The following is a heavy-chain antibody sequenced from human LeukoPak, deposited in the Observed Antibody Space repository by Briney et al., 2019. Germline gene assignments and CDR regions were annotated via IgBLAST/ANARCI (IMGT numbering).Heavy chain of an antibody. V-gene: IGHV3-23*01. CDR3: AKSGLFGYYGSGSLDI. Sequence: PGGSLRLSCAASGFTFSSYAMSWVRQAPGKGLEWVSAISGSGGSTYYADSVKGRFTISRDNSKNTLYLQMNSLRAEDTAVYYCAKSGLFGYYGSGSLDIWGQGTMVTVSS. J-gene: IGHJ3*02. CDR1: GFTFSSYA. D-gene: IGHD3-10*01. CDR2: ISGSGGST.